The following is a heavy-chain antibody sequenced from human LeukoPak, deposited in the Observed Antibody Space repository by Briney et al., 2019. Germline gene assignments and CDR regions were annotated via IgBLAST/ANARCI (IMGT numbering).Heavy chain of an antibody. D-gene: IGHD3-9*01. CDR2: IYSGGST. V-gene: IGHV3-66*01. CDR3: ARGHNFGRLHPFDY. CDR1: GFTVSSNY. J-gene: IGHJ4*02. Sequence: GGSLRLSCAASGFTVSSNYMSWVRQAPGKGLEVGSVIYSGGSTYYADSVKGRFTISRDNSKNTLYLQMNSLRAEDTAVYYCARGHNFGRLHPFDYWGQGTLVTVSS.